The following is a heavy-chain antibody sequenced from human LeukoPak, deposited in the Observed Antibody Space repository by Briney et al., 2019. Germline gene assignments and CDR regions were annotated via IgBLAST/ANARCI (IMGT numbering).Heavy chain of an antibody. CDR3: ARQVGSSSSRVDY. CDR1: GYSISSGYY. CDR2: IYHSGST. Sequence: SETLSLTCTVSGYSISSGYYWGWIRQPPGKGLEWIGSIYHSGSTYYNPSLKSRVTISVDTSKNQFSLKLSSVTAADTAVYYCARQVGSSSSRVDYWGQGTLVTVSS. V-gene: IGHV4-38-2*02. D-gene: IGHD6-6*01. J-gene: IGHJ4*02.